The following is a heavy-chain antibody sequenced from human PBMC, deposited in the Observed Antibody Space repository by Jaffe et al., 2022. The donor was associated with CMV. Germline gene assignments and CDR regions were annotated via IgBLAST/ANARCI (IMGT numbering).Heavy chain of an antibody. V-gene: IGHV1-3*01. CDR1: GYTFTNYA. Sequence: QVQLVQSGAEVKKPGASVKVSCKAFGYTFTNYAMHWVRQAPGQRLEWMGWINAGNGNTKYSQKFQGRVTITRDTSASTAYMELSSLRSEDTAVYYCARELGYGDYVGYAFDYWGQGTLVTVSS. CDR2: INAGNGNT. D-gene: IGHD4-17*01. J-gene: IGHJ4*02. CDR3: ARELGYGDYVGYAFDY.